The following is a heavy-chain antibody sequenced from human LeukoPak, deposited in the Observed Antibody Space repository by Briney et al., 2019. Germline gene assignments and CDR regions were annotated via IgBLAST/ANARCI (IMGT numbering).Heavy chain of an antibody. CDR1: GGSISSYY. V-gene: IGHV4-59*01. CDR2: IYYSGST. CDR3: ARGDYYYMDV. J-gene: IGHJ6*03. Sequence: SETLSLTCTVSGGSISSYYWSWIRQPPGKGLEWIGDIYYSGSTNYNPSLKSRVTISIDTSKNQFSLKLSSVTAADTAVYYCARGDYYYMDVWGKGTTVTVPS.